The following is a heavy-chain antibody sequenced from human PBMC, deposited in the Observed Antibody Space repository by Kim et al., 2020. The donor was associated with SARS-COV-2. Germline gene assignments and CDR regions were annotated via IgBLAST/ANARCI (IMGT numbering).Heavy chain of an antibody. CDR2: ISYDGSNK. CDR1: GFTFSSYG. D-gene: IGHD2-21*02. CDR3: AKEPPPRFGGNSGFGREYFQH. J-gene: IGHJ1*01. V-gene: IGHV3-30*18. Sequence: GGSLRLSCAASGFTFSSYGMHWVRQAPGKGLEWVAVISYDGSNKYYADSVKGRFTISRDNSKNTLYLQMNSLRAEDTAVYYCAKEPPPRFGGNSGFGREYFQHWARAPWSPSPQ.